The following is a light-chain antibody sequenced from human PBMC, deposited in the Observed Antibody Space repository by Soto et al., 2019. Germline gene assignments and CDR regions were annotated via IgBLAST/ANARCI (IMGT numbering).Light chain of an antibody. CDR1: QSVSSTY. Sequence: VLTQSPGTLSLSPGERATLSCRASQSVSSTYLAWYQQKPGQAPRLLIYGASSRATGIPDRFSGSGSGTAFTPPISRLEPEDFAVYYCQQFGSSPRTFGQGTKVEI. J-gene: IGKJ1*01. V-gene: IGKV3-20*01. CDR3: QQFGSSPRT. CDR2: GAS.